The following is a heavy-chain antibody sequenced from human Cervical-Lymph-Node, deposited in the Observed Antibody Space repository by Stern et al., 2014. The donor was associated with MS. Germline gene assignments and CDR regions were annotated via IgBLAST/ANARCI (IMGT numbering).Heavy chain of an antibody. J-gene: IGHJ1*01. D-gene: IGHD4-17*01. CDR3: ANPLPYAN. V-gene: IGHV1-46*03. CDR1: GDTFASYP. Sequence: QVQLVQYGSEVKKPGASVKVSCKASGDTFASYPIHWLRQAPGQGFVWMGIVNPTDGRTTYAQTFKGRVTLTRDTSTRTVYMELSSLRTEDTAMYFCANPLPYANWGQGTRVTVSS. CDR2: VNPTDGRT.